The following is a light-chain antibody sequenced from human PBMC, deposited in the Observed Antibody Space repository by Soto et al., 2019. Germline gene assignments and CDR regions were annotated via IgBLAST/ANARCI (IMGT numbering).Light chain of an antibody. CDR3: AAWDDSLNGFV. Sequence: SVLTQPPSASGTPGQRVTISCSGSSSNIGSNTIHWYQQLPGTAPKLLIHSDDKLPSGVPDRFSGSKSGTSGSLAISGLQSGDEADYYCAAWDDSLNGFVFGAGTQLTVL. CDR1: SSNIGSNT. V-gene: IGLV1-44*01. J-gene: IGLJ7*01. CDR2: SDD.